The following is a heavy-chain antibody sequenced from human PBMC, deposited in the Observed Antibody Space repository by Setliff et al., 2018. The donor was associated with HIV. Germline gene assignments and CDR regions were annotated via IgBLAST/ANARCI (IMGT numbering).Heavy chain of an antibody. CDR1: GYTFTGYY. CDR3: AREVCSKSVCYTSFNY. CDR2: INPNSGGT. Sequence: ASVKVSCKASGYTFTGYYMHWVRQAPGQGLEWMGRINPNSGGTKYAQKFQGRVTMTRDTSISTAYMELSRVRSDDTAVYYCAREVCSKSVCYTSFNYWGQGTLVTVSS. D-gene: IGHD2-8*01. V-gene: IGHV1-2*06. J-gene: IGHJ4*02.